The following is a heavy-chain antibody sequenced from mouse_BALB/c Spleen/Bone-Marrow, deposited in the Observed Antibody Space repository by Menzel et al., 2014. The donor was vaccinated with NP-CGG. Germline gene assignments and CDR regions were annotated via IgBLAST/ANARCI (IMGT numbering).Heavy chain of an antibody. CDR3: ARELPRGFAY. CDR2: INPGSAGT. CDR1: GYAFTNYL. J-gene: IGHJ3*01. Sequence: QVQLKESGAELVRPGTSVKVSCKASGYAFTNYLLEWVKQRPGQGLEWIGMINPGSAGTNYNEKFKGKATLPAAKSYSTAYMQLSSLTPDGAADYFCARELPRGFAYWGQGTLVTVSA. V-gene: IGHV1-54*03. D-gene: IGHD1-1*01.